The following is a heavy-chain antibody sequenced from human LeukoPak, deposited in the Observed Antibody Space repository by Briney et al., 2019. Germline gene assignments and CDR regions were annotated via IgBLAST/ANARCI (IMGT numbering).Heavy chain of an antibody. CDR3: ARGYDYDKAGGNGAFDI. J-gene: IGHJ3*02. CDR2: INHSGST. Sequence: KPSETLSLTCAVYGGSFSGYYWSWIRQPPGKGLEWIGEINHSGSTNYNPSLKSRVTISVDTSKNQFSLKLSSVTAADTAVYYCARGYDYDKAGGNGAFDIWGQGTMVTVSS. D-gene: IGHD4-17*01. CDR1: GGSFSGYY. V-gene: IGHV4-34*01.